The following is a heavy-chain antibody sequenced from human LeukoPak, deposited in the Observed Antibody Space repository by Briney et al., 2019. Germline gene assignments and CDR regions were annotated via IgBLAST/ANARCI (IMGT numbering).Heavy chain of an antibody. V-gene: IGHV4-31*03. D-gene: IGHD3-10*01. CDR2: IYYSGNT. Sequence: SETLSLTCTVSGGSIRSGGYYWNWVRQHPGKGLEWIGYIYYSGNTYYNPSLNSRLKISVDTSKNQFSLTLSSVTAADTAVYYCARDFYYGSGSFDYWGQGTLVTVSS. J-gene: IGHJ4*02. CDR1: GGSIRSGGYY. CDR3: ARDFYYGSGSFDY.